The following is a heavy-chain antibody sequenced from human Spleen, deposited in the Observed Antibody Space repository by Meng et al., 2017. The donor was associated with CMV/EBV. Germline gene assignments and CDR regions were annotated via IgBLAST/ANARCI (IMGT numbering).Heavy chain of an antibody. CDR2: LYIAGT. V-gene: IGHV3-53*01. Sequence: LSCSPSGFPVSDNYMPWVRQAPGQGLEWVSVLYIAGTYYTDSVRGRFSISRDNSKNTVYLQMNSLRAEDTAVYFCVREVVPGYYLDHWGRGTLVTVSS. D-gene: IGHD2-15*01. CDR1: GFPVSDNY. CDR3: VREVVPGYYLDH. J-gene: IGHJ4*02.